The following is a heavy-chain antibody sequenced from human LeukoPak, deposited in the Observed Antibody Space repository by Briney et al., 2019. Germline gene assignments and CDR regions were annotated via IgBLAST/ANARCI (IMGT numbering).Heavy chain of an antibody. D-gene: IGHD6-19*01. Sequence: PGGSLRLSCAASGFSVSTNYMSWVRQAPAKGLEWVSVIYSGDNTYYADFVKGRFTISRDNSKNTLYLQMNSLRAEDTAVYYCAREVYSSGWSSFDYWGQGTLVTVSS. CDR2: IYSGDNT. V-gene: IGHV3-53*01. CDR3: AREVYSSGWSSFDY. CDR1: GFSVSTNY. J-gene: IGHJ4*02.